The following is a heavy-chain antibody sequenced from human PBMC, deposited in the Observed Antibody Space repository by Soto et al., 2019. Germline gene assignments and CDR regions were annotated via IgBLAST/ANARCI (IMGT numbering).Heavy chain of an antibody. CDR1: GYSFTSYW. J-gene: IGHJ5*02. V-gene: IGHV5-10-1*01. D-gene: IGHD6-6*01. Sequence: PGESLKISCKGSGYSFTSYWISWVRQMPGKGLEWMGRIDPSDSYTNYSPSFQGHVTISADKSISTAYLQWSSLKASDTAMYYCARLGYSSSSGGNWFDPWGQGTLVTAPQ. CDR2: IDPSDSYT. CDR3: ARLGYSSSSGGNWFDP.